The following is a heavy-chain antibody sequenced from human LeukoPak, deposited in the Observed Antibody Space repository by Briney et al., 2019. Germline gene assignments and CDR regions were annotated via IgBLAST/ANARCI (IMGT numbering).Heavy chain of an antibody. J-gene: IGHJ3*02. Sequence: SGGSLRLSCAASGFTFSSYSMYWVRQAPGKGLEWVSSISSSSSYIYYADSVKGRFTISRDNAKNSLYLQMNSLRAEDTAVYYCARVGVVPAAIDAFDIWGQGTMVTVSS. CDR3: ARVGVVPAAIDAFDI. V-gene: IGHV3-21*01. CDR2: ISSSSSYI. D-gene: IGHD2-2*01. CDR1: GFTFSSYS.